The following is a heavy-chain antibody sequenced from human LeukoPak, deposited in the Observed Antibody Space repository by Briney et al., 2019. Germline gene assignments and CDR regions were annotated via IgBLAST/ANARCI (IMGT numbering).Heavy chain of an antibody. CDR1: GFTFSSYA. J-gene: IGHJ4*02. CDR2: ISYDGSNK. D-gene: IGHD4-11*01. CDR3: ALNVGVTVADTLDY. V-gene: IGHV3-30*04. Sequence: GGSLRLSCAASGFTFSSYAMHWVRQAPGKGLEWVAVISYDGSNKYYADSVKGRFTISRDNAKNSLYLHMNSLRPDDTALYYCALNVGVTVADTLDYWGQGTLVTVSS.